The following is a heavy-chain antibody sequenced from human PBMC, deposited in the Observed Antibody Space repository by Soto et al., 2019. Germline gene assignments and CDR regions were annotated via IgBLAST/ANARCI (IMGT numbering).Heavy chain of an antibody. D-gene: IGHD2-21*02. V-gene: IGHV3-21*01. CDR1: GFTFSTYS. Sequence: PGVSLRLSCAASGFTFSTYSMNWVRQAPGKGLEWVSSISDSSEDIYYADSVKGRFTISRDNAKNSLYLQMNSLRAEDTAVYYCTRESNEMPAIGYDAFDISGQGTMVTVSS. CDR3: TRESNEMPAIGYDAFDI. J-gene: IGHJ3*02. CDR2: ISDSSEDI.